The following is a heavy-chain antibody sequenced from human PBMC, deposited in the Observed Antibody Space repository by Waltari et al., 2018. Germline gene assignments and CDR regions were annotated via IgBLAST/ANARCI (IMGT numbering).Heavy chain of an antibody. Sequence: QVQLVQSGAEVKKPGASVKVSCKASGYTFTSYDINWVRQATGQGLEWMGWMNPNSGNTGYAQKFQGRVTMTRNTSISTAYMELSSLRSEDTAVYYCARDRVRAVAGGSGYYYGMDVWGQGTTVTVSS. J-gene: IGHJ6*02. CDR3: ARDRVRAVAGGSGYYYGMDV. CDR1: GYTFTSYD. V-gene: IGHV1-8*01. CDR2: MNPNSGNT. D-gene: IGHD6-19*01.